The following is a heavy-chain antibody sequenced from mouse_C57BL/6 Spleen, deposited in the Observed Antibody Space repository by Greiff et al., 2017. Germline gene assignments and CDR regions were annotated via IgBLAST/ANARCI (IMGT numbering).Heavy chain of an antibody. D-gene: IGHD2-4*01. CDR1: GFTFSSYT. Sequence: EVKLMESGGGLVKPGGSLKLSCAASGFTFSSYTMSWVRQTPGKRLEWVATISGGGGNTYYPDSVKGRFTISRDNAKNTLYLQMSSLRSEDTALYYCARHGDDYAVDYWGQGTSVTVSS. V-gene: IGHV5-9*01. CDR2: ISGGGGNT. J-gene: IGHJ4*01. CDR3: ARHGDDYAVDY.